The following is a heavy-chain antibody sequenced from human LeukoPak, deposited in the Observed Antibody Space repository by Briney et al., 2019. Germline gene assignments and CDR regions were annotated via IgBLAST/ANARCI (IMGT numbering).Heavy chain of an antibody. CDR2: IKQDGSEK. J-gene: IGHJ3*02. Sequence: GGSLRLSCAASGFTFSSYAMHWVRQAPGKGLEWVANIKQDGSEKYYVDSVKGRFTISRDNAKNSLYLQMNSLRAEDTAVYYCARNLLYYYDSSGYSAFDIWGQGTMVTVSS. V-gene: IGHV3-7*03. CDR1: GFTFSSYA. CDR3: ARNLLYYYDSSGYSAFDI. D-gene: IGHD3-22*01.